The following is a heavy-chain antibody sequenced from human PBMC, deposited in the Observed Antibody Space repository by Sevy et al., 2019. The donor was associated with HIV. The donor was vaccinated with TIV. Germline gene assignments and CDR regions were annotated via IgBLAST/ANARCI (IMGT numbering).Heavy chain of an antibody. D-gene: IGHD1-1*01. CDR3: ARDAEPGNNCREVFFDP. V-gene: IGHV1-18*01. J-gene: IGHJ5*02. CDR2: VSTYNAYT. Sequence: ASVKVSCKASGYIFTNYGLSWVRRAPGQGLEWMGWVSTYNAYTDYAERFQGRVTMSSVKSTSTAYMELRGLTSDDTAVYYCARDAEPGNNCREVFFDPWGQGTLVTVSS. CDR1: GYIFTNYG.